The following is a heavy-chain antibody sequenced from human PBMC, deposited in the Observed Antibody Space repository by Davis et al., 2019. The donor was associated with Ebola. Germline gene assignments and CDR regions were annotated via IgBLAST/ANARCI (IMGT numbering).Heavy chain of an antibody. CDR2: IIPIFGTA. CDR1: GGTFSSYP. V-gene: IGHV1-69*13. D-gene: IGHD6-25*01. J-gene: IGHJ3*02. CDR3: AREKRRAFDI. Sequence: SVKVSCKASGGTFSSYPISWVRQAPGQGLEWMGGIIPIFGTANYAQKFQGRVTITADESTSTAYMELSSLRSEDTAVYYCAREKRRAFDIWGQGTMVTVSS.